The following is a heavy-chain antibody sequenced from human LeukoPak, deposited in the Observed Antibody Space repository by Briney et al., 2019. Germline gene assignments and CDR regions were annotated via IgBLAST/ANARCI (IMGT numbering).Heavy chain of an antibody. Sequence: GGSLRLSCAASGLTFSSYAMSWVRQAPGKGLEWVSAISGSGGSTYYADSVKGRFTISRDNSKNTLYLQMNSLRAEDTAVYYCAKLGVSSSSPTGARWGQGTLVTVSS. J-gene: IGHJ4*02. CDR2: ISGSGGST. CDR3: AKLGVSSSSPTGAR. D-gene: IGHD6-13*01. V-gene: IGHV3-23*01. CDR1: GLTFSSYA.